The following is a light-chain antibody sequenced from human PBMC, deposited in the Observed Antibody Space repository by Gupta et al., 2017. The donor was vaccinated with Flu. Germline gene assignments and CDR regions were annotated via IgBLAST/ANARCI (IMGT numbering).Light chain of an antibody. J-gene: IGKJ2*01. CDR3: QHYRHWPL. Sequence: SPATLAGSPGERVTRSCRASESVSVNLGWYQRKPGQPPRLIIYGASNRAAGVPDRFSGSGYGTDFTLTISSRQYEDFAVYEFQHYRHWPLFGQGTKLEIK. CDR2: GAS. CDR1: ESVSVN. V-gene: IGKV3-15*01.